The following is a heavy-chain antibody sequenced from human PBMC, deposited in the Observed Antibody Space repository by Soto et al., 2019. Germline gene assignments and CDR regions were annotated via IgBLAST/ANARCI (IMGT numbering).Heavy chain of an antibody. CDR2: IYHSGST. Sequence: LQLQESGSGLVKPSQTLSRTCAVSGGSISSGGYSWSWIRQPPGKGLEWIGYIYHSGSTYYNPSLKSRVTISVDRSKNQFSLKLRSVTAADTAVYYCDGVIAARPLSYWGQGTLVTVSS. CDR3: DGVIAARPLSY. D-gene: IGHD6-6*01. V-gene: IGHV4-30-2*01. CDR1: GGSISSGGYS. J-gene: IGHJ4*02.